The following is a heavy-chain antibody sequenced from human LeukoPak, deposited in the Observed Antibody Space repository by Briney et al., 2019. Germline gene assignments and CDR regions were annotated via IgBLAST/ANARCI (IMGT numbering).Heavy chain of an antibody. CDR3: ARDNLITGTGWEYYYMDV. Sequence: GGSLRLSCAASGFTFSSYAMHWVRQAPGKGLEWVSVISYSGGSTYYADSVKGRFTISRDNSKNTLYLQMDSLRAEDTAVYYCARDNLITGTGWEYYYMDVWGKGTTVTVSS. CDR2: ISYSGGST. D-gene: IGHD1-7*01. J-gene: IGHJ6*03. V-gene: IGHV3-23*01. CDR1: GFTFSSYA.